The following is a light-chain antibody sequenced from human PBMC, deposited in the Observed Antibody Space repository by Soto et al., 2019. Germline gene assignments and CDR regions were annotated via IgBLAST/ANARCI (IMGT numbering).Light chain of an antibody. CDR3: CSYAGSSTPYV. V-gene: IGLV2-23*01. CDR1: SSDVGSYNL. CDR2: EGS. J-gene: IGLJ1*01. Sequence: QSALTQPASVSGSPGQSITISCTGTSSDVGSYNLVSWYQQHPGKAPKLMIYEGSKRPSGVSNRFSGSKSGNTASLTISGRQAEDEADYYCCSYAGSSTPYVFGTGTKLTVL.